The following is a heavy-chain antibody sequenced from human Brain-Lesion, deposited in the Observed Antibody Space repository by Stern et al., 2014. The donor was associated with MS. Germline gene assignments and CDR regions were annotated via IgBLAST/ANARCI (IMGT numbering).Heavy chain of an antibody. CDR3: ATDRDDFRSGYSAPTKGYGLDV. CDR2: FDPEDGET. V-gene: IGHV1-24*01. Sequence: VQLLQSGAEVKKPGASVKVSCKVSGYTLTELSMHWVRQAPGKGLEWMGGFDPEDGETIYAQKFQGRVTMTEDTSTDTAYMELSSLRSEDTAVYYCATDRDDFRSGYSAPTKGYGLDVWGQGITVTVTS. J-gene: IGHJ6*02. D-gene: IGHD3-3*01. CDR1: GYTLTELS.